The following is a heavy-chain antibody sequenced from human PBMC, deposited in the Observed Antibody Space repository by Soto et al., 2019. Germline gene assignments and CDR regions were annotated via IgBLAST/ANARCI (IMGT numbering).Heavy chain of an antibody. J-gene: IGHJ4*02. V-gene: IGHV4-59*01. CDR2: IYYSGST. Sequence: SETLSLTCTVSGGSISSYYWSWIRQPPGKGLEWIGYIYYSGSTNYNPSLKSRVTISVDTSKNQFSLKLSSVTAADTAVYYFARYFDTFGGVIAGPRGGYFDYWGQGTLVTVSS. D-gene: IGHD3-16*02. CDR1: GGSISSYY. CDR3: ARYFDTFGGVIAGPRGGYFDY.